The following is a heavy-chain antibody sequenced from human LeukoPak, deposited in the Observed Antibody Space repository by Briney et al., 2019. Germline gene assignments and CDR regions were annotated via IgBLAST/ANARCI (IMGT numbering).Heavy chain of an antibody. CDR2: VYSSGTT. D-gene: IGHD3-10*01. CDR3: ASGRRAFYYFAT. CDR1: GDSINNFY. Sequence: PSETLSPTCTVSGDSINNFYGSWIRQPAGKGLEWIGRVYSSGTTDYNPSFKSRVTISVDTSKNQFSLKLNSVSAADTAVYYCASGRRAFYYFATWGQGTLVTVSS. V-gene: IGHV4-4*07. J-gene: IGHJ4*02.